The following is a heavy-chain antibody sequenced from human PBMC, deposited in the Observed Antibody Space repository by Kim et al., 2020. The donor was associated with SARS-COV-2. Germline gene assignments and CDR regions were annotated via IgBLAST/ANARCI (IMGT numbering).Heavy chain of an antibody. CDR3: ARGAGVTMIVVDHDAFDI. V-gene: IGHV4-34*01. Sequence: KSRVTISVATSKNQFSLKLSSVTAADTAVYYCARGAGVTMIVVDHDAFDIWGQGTMVTVSS. D-gene: IGHD3-22*01. J-gene: IGHJ3*02.